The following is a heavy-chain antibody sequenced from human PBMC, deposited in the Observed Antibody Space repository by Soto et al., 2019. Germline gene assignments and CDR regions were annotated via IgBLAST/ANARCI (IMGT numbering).Heavy chain of an antibody. CDR1: GYTFTTYT. CDR2: INAGNGNT. J-gene: IGHJ3*02. D-gene: IGHD3-22*01. CDR3: ARTLYYYDSSGSYTTAFDI. V-gene: IGHV1-3*01. Sequence: QVQLVQSGAEVKKPGASVKVSCKASGYTFTTYTLHWVRQAPEQRLEWMGWINAGNGNTKYSQTFQDRVTITRDTSESTAYMELSSLRSEDTAVYYCARTLYYYDSSGSYTTAFDIWGQGTMITVSS.